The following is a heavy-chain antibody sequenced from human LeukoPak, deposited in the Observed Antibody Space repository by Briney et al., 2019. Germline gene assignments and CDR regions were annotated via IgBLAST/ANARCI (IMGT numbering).Heavy chain of an antibody. V-gene: IGHV3-30*18. CDR1: GFSFSKIA. CDR3: AKEQSSGWYRVADH. D-gene: IGHD6-19*01. J-gene: IGHJ4*02. Sequence: GGPLRLSCAASGFSFSKIAWHWARRVQGKGRGGGAVILYDESEEYYGESVKGRFTISRDNSKNTLYLQMNSLRVEDTAVYYCAKEQSSGWYRVADHWGQGTLVTVSS. CDR2: ILYDESEE.